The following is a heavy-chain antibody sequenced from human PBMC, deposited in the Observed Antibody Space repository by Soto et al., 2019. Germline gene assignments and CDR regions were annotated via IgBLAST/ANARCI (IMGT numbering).Heavy chain of an antibody. CDR3: ARDGTQLWARLFFDY. CDR1: GFTFSNYA. CDR2: ISHDGRIK. V-gene: IGHV3-30*04. J-gene: IGHJ4*02. Sequence: QVQLVESGGGVVQPGGSLRLSCAASGFTFSNYAMHWVRQAPGKGLEWVADISHDGRIKDYADSVKGRFTFSRDNSKNTLFLQMNSLRVEDTAVYYCARDGTQLWARLFFDYWGQGTLVTVSS. D-gene: IGHD6-6*01.